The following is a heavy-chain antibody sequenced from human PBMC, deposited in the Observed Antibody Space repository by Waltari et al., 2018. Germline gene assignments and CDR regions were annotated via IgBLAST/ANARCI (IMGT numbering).Heavy chain of an antibody. V-gene: IGHV4-39*01. Sequence: QLQLQESGPGLVKPSETLSLSCSVSGDSISSSNYYWGWIRQHPGKGLEWFASVHYSGTTTYHPALTCRVTISADASRNQFYLRLSSVTATDTAVYYCARSSAGMPRWLGDYWGQGILVTVSS. J-gene: IGHJ4*02. D-gene: IGHD5-12*01. CDR2: VHYSGTT. CDR3: ARSSAGMPRWLGDY. CDR1: GDSISSSNYY.